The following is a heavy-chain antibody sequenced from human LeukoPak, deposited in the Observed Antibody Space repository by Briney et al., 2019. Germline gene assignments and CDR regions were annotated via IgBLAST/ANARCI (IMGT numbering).Heavy chain of an antibody. CDR3: ARHEGYCSSTSCSYFDY. V-gene: IGHV4-38-2*01. Sequence: PSETLSLTCAVSGYSISSGYYWGWIRQPPGKGLEWIGSIYHSGSTYYSPSLKSRVTISVETSKNQFSLKLSSMTAADTALYYCARHEGYCSSTSCSYFDYWGQGTLVTVSS. CDR1: GYSISSGYY. J-gene: IGHJ4*02. CDR2: IYHSGST. D-gene: IGHD2-2*01.